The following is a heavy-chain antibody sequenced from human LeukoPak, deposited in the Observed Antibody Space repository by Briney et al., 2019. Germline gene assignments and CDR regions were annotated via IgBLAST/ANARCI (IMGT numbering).Heavy chain of an antibody. D-gene: IGHD1-26*01. CDR1: GFTFNIYW. Sequence: GGSLRLSCAVSGFTFNIYWMSWVRQAPGKGLEWVANIKQDGSEKYYVDSMKGRFTISRDNSKNTLYLQMNSLRAEDTAVYYCAKGRGWEASYYYYYMDVWGKGTTVTISS. CDR2: IKQDGSEK. CDR3: AKGRGWEASYYYYYMDV. J-gene: IGHJ6*03. V-gene: IGHV3-7*01.